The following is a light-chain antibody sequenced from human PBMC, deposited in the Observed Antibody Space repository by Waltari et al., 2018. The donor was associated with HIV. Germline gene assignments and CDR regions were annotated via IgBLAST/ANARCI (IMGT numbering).Light chain of an antibody. Sequence: QSALTQPPSASGSPGQSVTVSCTGTSRYVGAYNYVSWYQHHPVNAPNPMIYEVRKRPSGVPDRFSGSKSGNTASLTVSGLQTEDEADYYCTSYAGNNNYIIFGGGTKLTVL. CDR3: TSYAGNNNYII. CDR2: EVR. V-gene: IGLV2-8*01. J-gene: IGLJ2*01. CDR1: SRYVGAYNY.